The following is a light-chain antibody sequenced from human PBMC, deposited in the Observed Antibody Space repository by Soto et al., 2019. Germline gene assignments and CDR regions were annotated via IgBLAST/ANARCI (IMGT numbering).Light chain of an antibody. Sequence: QSALTQPRSVSGSPGQSVTISCTGTSSDVGGYDYVSWYQQHPGKAPKLMIYDVSERPSGVPDRFSGSKSGNTASLTISGLQAEDAAHYYCCSYAGTYMVFGGGTKLTVL. CDR2: DVS. CDR3: CSYAGTYMV. V-gene: IGLV2-11*01. J-gene: IGLJ2*01. CDR1: SSDVGGYDY.